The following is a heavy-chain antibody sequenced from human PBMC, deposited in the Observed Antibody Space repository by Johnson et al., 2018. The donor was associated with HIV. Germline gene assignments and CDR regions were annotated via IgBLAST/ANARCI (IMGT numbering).Heavy chain of an antibody. CDR3: AKDHPVVAERTGAFDI. J-gene: IGHJ3*02. D-gene: IGHD2-15*01. Sequence: QVQLVESGGGVVQPGRSLRLSCAASGFTFSSYGMHCVRQAPGKGLEWVAVISYDGSNKYYADSVKGRFTISRDNSKNTLYLQMNSLRAEDTAVYYCAKDHPVVAERTGAFDIWGQGTMVTVSS. CDR1: GFTFSSYG. V-gene: IGHV3-30*19. CDR2: ISYDGSNK.